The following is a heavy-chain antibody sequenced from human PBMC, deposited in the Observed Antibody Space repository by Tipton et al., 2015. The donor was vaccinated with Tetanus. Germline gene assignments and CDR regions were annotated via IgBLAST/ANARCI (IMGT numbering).Heavy chain of an antibody. J-gene: IGHJ2*01. CDR1: GYSFTSYW. CDR2: IYPGDSDT. Sequence: VQLVQSGAEVKKPGESLKISCKVSGYSFTSYWIGWVRQMPGQGLEWLGIIYPGDSDTRYTPSFQGQGTISDDKSTSTAYLQWRSLKAADTAMYYWARAIAVADWYFELWGRGTLVTVSS. CDR3: ARAIAVADWYFEL. D-gene: IGHD6-19*01. V-gene: IGHV5-51*01.